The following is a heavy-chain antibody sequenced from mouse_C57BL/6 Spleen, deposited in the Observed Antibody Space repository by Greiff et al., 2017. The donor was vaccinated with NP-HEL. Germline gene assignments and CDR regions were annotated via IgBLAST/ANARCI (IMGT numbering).Heavy chain of an antibody. D-gene: IGHD1-1*01. CDR1: GFTFTDYY. CDR2: IRNKANGYTT. Sequence: EVQLVESGGGLVQPGGSLSLSCAASGFTFTDYYMSWVRQPPGKALEWLGFIRNKANGYTTEYSASVKGRFTISRDNSQSILYLQMNALRAEDSATYYCASLYYYGSSFYYFDYWGQGTTLTVSS. V-gene: IGHV7-3*01. J-gene: IGHJ2*01. CDR3: ASLYYYGSSFYYFDY.